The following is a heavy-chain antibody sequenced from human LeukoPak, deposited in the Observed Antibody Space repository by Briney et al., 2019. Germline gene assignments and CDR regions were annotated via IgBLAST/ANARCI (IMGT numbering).Heavy chain of an antibody. V-gene: IGHV4-39*01. CDR2: IYYHENT. CDR3: ARRAYSAAYWKHFDY. D-gene: IGHD1-1*01. J-gene: IGHJ4*02. Sequence: SETLSLTCTVSGGSISSSSDYWGWIRQAPGKGLEWIGSIYYHENTYNNSSLKSRVTISVDTSKNQFSLKLNSVTAADTAVYFCARRAYSAAYWKHFDYWGQGTLVTVSS. CDR1: GGSISSSSDY.